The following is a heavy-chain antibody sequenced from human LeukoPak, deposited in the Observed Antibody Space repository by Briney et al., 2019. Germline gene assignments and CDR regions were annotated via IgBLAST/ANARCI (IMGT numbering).Heavy chain of an antibody. V-gene: IGHV4-34*01. CDR2: INHSGST. CDR3: ARVPVVVRYFQH. CDR1: GGSFSGYY. D-gene: IGHD3-22*01. J-gene: IGHJ1*01. Sequence: SETLSLTCAVYGGSFSGYYWSWIRQPPGKGLEWIGEINHSGSTNYNPSLKSRVTISVDTSKNQFSLKLSSVTAADTAVYHCARVPVVVRYFQHWGQGTLVTVSS.